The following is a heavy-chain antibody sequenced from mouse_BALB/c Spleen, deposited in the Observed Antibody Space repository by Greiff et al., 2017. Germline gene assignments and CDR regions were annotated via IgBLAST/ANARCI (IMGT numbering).Heavy chain of an antibody. Sequence: EVMLVESGGGLVKPGGSLKLSCAASGFTFSSYAMSWVRQSPEKRLEWVAEISSGGSYTYYPDTVTGRFTISRDNAKNTLYLEMSSLRSEDTAMYYCARDNDGYYVHWGQGTLVTVSA. CDR3: ARDNDGYYVH. V-gene: IGHV5-9-4*01. J-gene: IGHJ3*01. D-gene: IGHD2-3*01. CDR2: ISSGGSYT. CDR1: GFTFSSYA.